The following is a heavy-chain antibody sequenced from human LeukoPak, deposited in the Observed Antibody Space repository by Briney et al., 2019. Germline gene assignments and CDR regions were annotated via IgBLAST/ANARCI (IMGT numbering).Heavy chain of an antibody. CDR2: INSDGSST. Sequence: SGGSLRLSCEASGFTFNNYWMHWVRQVPGEGLVWVSHINSDGSSTTYADSVKGRFTVSRDNAKNTLYLLMSNLRAEDTAVYYCAKVWAIVGATLRAFDIWGQGTMVTVSS. CDR3: AKVWAIVGATLRAFDI. V-gene: IGHV3-74*03. J-gene: IGHJ3*02. CDR1: GFTFNNYW. D-gene: IGHD1-26*01.